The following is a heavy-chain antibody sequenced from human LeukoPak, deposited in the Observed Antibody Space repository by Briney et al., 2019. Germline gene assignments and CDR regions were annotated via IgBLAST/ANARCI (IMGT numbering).Heavy chain of an antibody. D-gene: IGHD3-22*01. CDR1: GGSFSGYY. Sequence: PSETLSLTCAVYGGSFSGYYWSWIRQPPGKGLEWIGEINHSGSTNYNPSLKSRVTISVDTSKNQFSLKLSSVTAADTAVYYCARGITYYYDSSGYYLLKTRGSDAFDIWGQGTMVTVSS. J-gene: IGHJ3*02. CDR3: ARGITYYYDSSGYYLLKTRGSDAFDI. CDR2: INHSGST. V-gene: IGHV4-34*01.